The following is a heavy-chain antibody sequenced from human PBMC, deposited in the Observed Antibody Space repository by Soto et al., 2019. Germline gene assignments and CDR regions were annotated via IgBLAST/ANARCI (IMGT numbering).Heavy chain of an antibody. CDR3: ARRTPADLYYYFYMDV. CDR2: IYHSGST. Sequence: QVQLQESGPGLVKPSGTLSLTCAVSSGSISSSNWWSWVRQPPGKGLEWIGEIYHSGSTNYNPSLKTRVTISVDNSRNHFSLKLSPVTAADTAVYYCARRTPADLYYYFYMDVWGNGTTVTVSS. J-gene: IGHJ6*03. CDR1: SGSISSSNW. V-gene: IGHV4-4*02. D-gene: IGHD6-13*01.